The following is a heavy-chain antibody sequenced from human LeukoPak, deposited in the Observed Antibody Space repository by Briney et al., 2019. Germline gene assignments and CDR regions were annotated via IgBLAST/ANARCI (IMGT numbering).Heavy chain of an antibody. D-gene: IGHD3-3*01. CDR3: ARVDGYDFWSGYYAHNWFDP. CDR1: GGSISSYY. Sequence: SQTLSLTCAVSGGSISSYYWSWIRQPAGKGLEWIGRIYTSGSTNYNPSLKSRVTMSVDTSKNQFSLKLSSVTAADTAVYYCARVDGYDFWSGYYAHNWFDPWGQGTLVTVSS. CDR2: IYTSGST. V-gene: IGHV4-4*07. J-gene: IGHJ5*02.